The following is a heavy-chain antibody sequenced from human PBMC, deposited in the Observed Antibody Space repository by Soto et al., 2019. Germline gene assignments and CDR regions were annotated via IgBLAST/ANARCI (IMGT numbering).Heavy chain of an antibody. Sequence: GASVKVSCKASGYTFTSYGISWVRQAPGQGLEWMGWISAYNGNTNYAQKLQGRVTMTTDTSTSTAYMELRSLRSDDTAVYYCARELFSYFWSGYYCCGIWFDPWGQGTLVTVSS. CDR2: ISAYNGNT. D-gene: IGHD3-3*01. V-gene: IGHV1-18*01. CDR1: GYTFTSYG. CDR3: ARELFSYFWSGYYCCGIWFDP. J-gene: IGHJ5*02.